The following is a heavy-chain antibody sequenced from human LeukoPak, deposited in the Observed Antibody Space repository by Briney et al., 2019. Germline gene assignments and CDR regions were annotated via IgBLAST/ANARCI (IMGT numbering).Heavy chain of an antibody. CDR2: IYSGGNT. V-gene: IGHV3-53*05. Sequence: GGSLRLSCAASGFTVSSNYMSWVRQAPGKGLEWVSVIYSGGNTYYADSVKGRFTISRDNSKNTLYLQMNSLRAEDTAVYYCAKLPIFGVVRFTMDAFDIWGQGTMVTVSS. CDR1: GFTVSSNY. D-gene: IGHD3-3*01. J-gene: IGHJ3*02. CDR3: AKLPIFGVVRFTMDAFDI.